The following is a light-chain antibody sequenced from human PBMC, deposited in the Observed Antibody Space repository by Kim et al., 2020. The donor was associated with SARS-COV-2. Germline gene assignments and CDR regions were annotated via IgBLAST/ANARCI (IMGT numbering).Light chain of an antibody. Sequence: LPPGERATHSCRASQGVSSYIAWYQQRPGQAPRLLIYDASNRATGIPARFSGSGSGTDFTLTINSLEPEDFAVYSCQQCSNWPQTFGQGTKVDIK. CDR3: QQCSNWPQT. V-gene: IGKV3-11*01. J-gene: IGKJ1*01. CDR1: QGVSSY. CDR2: DAS.